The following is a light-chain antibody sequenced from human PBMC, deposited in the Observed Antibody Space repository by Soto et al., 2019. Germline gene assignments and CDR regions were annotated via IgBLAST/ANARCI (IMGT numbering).Light chain of an antibody. Sequence: QSVLTQPPSASGTPGQRVTISCSGSSSNIGSNYVYWYQQLPGTAPKLLIYRSNQRPSGVPDRFSGSKSGASASLAIGGRRSEDEADYYCAAWDDSLSGGVFGGGTKLTVL. CDR2: RSN. CDR1: SSNIGSNY. J-gene: IGLJ2*01. V-gene: IGLV1-47*01. CDR3: AAWDDSLSGGV.